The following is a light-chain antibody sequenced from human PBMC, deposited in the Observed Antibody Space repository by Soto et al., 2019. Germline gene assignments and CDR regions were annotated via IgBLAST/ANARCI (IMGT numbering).Light chain of an antibody. CDR3: QSYDSSLGGSYV. Sequence: QSVLTQPPSASGTPGQRVTISCSGSSSNIGSNYVYWYQQMPGTAPKLLIYRNDQRPSGVPDRLSGSKSGTSASLAISGLRSEDEADYYCQSYDSSLGGSYVFGTGTKLTVL. J-gene: IGLJ1*01. CDR1: SSNIGSNY. CDR2: RND. V-gene: IGLV1-47*01.